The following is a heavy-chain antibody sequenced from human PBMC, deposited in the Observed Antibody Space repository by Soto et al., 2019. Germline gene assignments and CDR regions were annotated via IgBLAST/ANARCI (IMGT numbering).Heavy chain of an antibody. D-gene: IGHD5-12*01. CDR1: GFSLSTSGVG. CDR3: AHRLGSGYDYPVDS. Sequence: QITLKESGPTLVKPTQTLTLTCTFSGFSLSTSGVGVGWIRQPPGKALEWLALIYWDDDKRYSPSLKSRLTTXKXTXXNQVVLTMTNMDPVDTATYYCAHRLGSGYDYPVDSWGQGTLVTVSS. V-gene: IGHV2-5*02. J-gene: IGHJ4*02. CDR2: IYWDDDK.